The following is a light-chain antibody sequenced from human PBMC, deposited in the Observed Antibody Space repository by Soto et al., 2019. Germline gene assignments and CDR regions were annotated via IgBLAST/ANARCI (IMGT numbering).Light chain of an antibody. CDR3: SSYTTSTTRV. J-gene: IGLJ3*02. CDR1: SSDVGVYDF. CDR2: DVN. Sequence: QSVLTQPASVAGSPGQSITISCAGTSSDVGVYDFVSWYQQHPDKAPTLLIYDVNNRPAGISNRFSGSKSGNTASLTISGLQAEDEADYYCSSYTTSTTRVFGGGTKLTVL. V-gene: IGLV2-14*03.